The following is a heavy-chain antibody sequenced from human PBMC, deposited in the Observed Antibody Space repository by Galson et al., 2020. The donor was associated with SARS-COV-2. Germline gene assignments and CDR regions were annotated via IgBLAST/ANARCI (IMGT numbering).Heavy chain of an antibody. CDR2: IIWNSASI. CDR1: GFTFEDYA. CDR3: AKSGYSSGWYRAHFDS. D-gene: IGHD6-19*01. Sequence: SLKISCVASGFTFEDYAMVWVRQAPGKGLEWVSGIIWNSASIDYADSVKGRFTISRDNAKNSLYLQMNNLRIEDTAFYFCAKSGYSSGWYRAHFDSWGPGTLVTVSS. J-gene: IGHJ4*02. V-gene: IGHV3-9*01.